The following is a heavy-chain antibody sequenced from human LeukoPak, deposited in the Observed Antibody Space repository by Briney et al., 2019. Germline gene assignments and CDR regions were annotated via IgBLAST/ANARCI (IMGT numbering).Heavy chain of an antibody. Sequence: KPSETLSLTCTVSGGSTSSYYWSWIRQPPGKGLEWIGYIYYSGSTNYNPSLKSRVTISVDTSKNQFSLKLSSVTAADTAVYYCACGPSVEYFQHWGQGTLVTVSS. V-gene: IGHV4-59*01. CDR1: GGSTSSYY. CDR2: IYYSGST. J-gene: IGHJ1*01. CDR3: ACGPSVEYFQH. D-gene: IGHD6-25*01.